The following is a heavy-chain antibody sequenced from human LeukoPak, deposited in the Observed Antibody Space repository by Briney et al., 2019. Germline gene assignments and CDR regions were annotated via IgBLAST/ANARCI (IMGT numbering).Heavy chain of an antibody. CDR2: IWYDGSNK. D-gene: IGHD4-17*01. Sequence: PGRSLRLSCAASGFTFSSYGMHWVRQAPGKGLEWVAVIWYDGSNKYYADSVKGRFTISRDNSKNTLYLQMNSLRAEDTAVYYCARDDGDYYFDYWGQGTLVTVSS. J-gene: IGHJ4*02. V-gene: IGHV3-33*01. CDR3: ARDDGDYYFDY. CDR1: GFTFSSYG.